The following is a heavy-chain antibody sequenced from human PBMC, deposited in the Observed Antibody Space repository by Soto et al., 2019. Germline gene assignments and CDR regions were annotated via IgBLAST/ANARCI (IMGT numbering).Heavy chain of an antibody. Sequence: QVQLQESGPGLVKPSGTLSLTCAVSGGSFTSNNWWTWVRQPPGQGLEWIGEIYRTGSTNYNPSPTRRVTISLDKSENHFSLKVTSLTAADTAVYYCASRDPGTSVDYWGQGTLVTVSS. CDR1: GGSFTSNNW. CDR2: IYRTGST. CDR3: ASRDPGTSVDY. V-gene: IGHV4-4*02. J-gene: IGHJ4*02. D-gene: IGHD1-7*01.